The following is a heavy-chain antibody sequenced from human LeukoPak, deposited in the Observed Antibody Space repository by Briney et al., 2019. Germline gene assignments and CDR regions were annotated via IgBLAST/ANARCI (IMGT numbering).Heavy chain of an antibody. D-gene: IGHD6-13*01. CDR1: GGSFSVHY. Sequence: SETLSLTCVVYGGSFSVHYWSWIRQPPGKGLEWIGEVNDSGSTNYNPSLKSRVTLSVDTSKNQFSLKLSSVTAADTAVYYCARGRGIAAAIDYWGQGTLVTVSS. J-gene: IGHJ4*02. CDR2: VNDSGST. V-gene: IGHV4-34*01. CDR3: ARGRGIAAAIDY.